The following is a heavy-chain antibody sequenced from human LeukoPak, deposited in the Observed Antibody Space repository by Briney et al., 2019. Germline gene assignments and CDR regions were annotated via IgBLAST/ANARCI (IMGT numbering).Heavy chain of an antibody. Sequence: SETLSLTCAVYGESFDGFYWNWIRQSPGKGLEWLGEVNYSGGSDYNPALDSRIAISADASKRQFSLKLTSVTAADTAVYYCAIRLTTSRLATATTWFDPWGQRTLVSVSS. V-gene: IGHV4-34*01. J-gene: IGHJ5*02. D-gene: IGHD1-1*01. CDR3: AIRLTTSRLATATTWFDP. CDR1: GESFDGFY. CDR2: VNYSGGS.